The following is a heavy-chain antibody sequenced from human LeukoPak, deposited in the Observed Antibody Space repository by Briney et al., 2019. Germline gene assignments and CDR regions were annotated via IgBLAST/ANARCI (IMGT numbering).Heavy chain of an antibody. CDR2: ISSSSTYI. CDR1: GFTFSTYS. Sequence: KTGGSLKLSCAASGFTFSTYSMNWVRQAPGKGLGWVSSISSSSTYIYYADSVEGRFTISRDNAKDSLYLQMNSLRAEDTAVYYCARREGSYFDTSGYYYGWGQGTLVTVSS. CDR3: ARREGSYFDTSGYYYG. V-gene: IGHV3-21*01. J-gene: IGHJ4*02. D-gene: IGHD3-22*01.